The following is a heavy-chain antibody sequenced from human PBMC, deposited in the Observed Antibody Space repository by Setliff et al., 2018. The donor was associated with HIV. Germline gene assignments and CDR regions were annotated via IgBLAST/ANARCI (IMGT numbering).Heavy chain of an antibody. Sequence: SETLSLTCTVSRDSIRNGAYYWGWIRQPPGKGLEWIGSIYYSGSAYYNPSFKSRVTLSVDTSENQFSLRLISVTAADTAVYYCARGPSGRAPAPARAPHYYGLDLWGPGTTVTVS. J-gene: IGHJ6*01. CDR3: ARGPSGRAPAPARAPHYYGLDL. CDR1: RDSIRNGAYY. CDR2: IYYSGSA. D-gene: IGHD2-2*01. V-gene: IGHV4-39*07.